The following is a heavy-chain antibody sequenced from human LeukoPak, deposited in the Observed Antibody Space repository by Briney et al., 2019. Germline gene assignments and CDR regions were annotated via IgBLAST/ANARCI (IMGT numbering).Heavy chain of an antibody. J-gene: IGHJ5*02. CDR1: GGSISSSSYY. V-gene: IGHV4-39*01. CDR2: IYYSGST. Sequence: SETLSLTCTVSGGSISSSSYYWGWIRQPPGKGLEWIGSIYYSGSTYYNPSLKSRVTISVDTSKNQFSLKLSSVTAADTAVYYCARGYYGSGSYWFDPWGQGTLVTVSS. D-gene: IGHD3-10*01. CDR3: ARGYYGSGSYWFDP.